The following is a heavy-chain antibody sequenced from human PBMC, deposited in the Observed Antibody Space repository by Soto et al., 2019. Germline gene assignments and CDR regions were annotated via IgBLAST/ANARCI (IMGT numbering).Heavy chain of an antibody. CDR2: IIPILGIA. Sequence: QVKMVQSGAEVKKPGSSVKVSCKASGGTFSSYTISWVRQSPGQGLGWMGRIIPILGIANYAQKFQGRVTINADKSTSAAYMELSRLRSEDTAVYYCAIDGDYGGNLDRSAWDQGTLAPVS. CDR3: AIDGDYGGNLDRSA. V-gene: IGHV1-69*08. J-gene: IGHJ5*02. D-gene: IGHD2-21*02. CDR1: GGTFSSYT.